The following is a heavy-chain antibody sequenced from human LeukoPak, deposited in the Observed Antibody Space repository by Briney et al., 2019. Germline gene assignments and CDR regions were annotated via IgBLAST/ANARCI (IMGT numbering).Heavy chain of an antibody. J-gene: IGHJ5*02. CDR3: ARQGNDYGDYGEKWFDP. V-gene: IGHV4-59*08. CDR2: IYYSGST. Sequence: SETLSLTCTVSGGSISSYYWSWIRQPPGKGLEWIGYIYYSGSTNYNPSLKSRVTISVDTSKNQFSLKLSSVTAAGTAVYYCARQGNDYGDYGEKWFDPWGQGTLVTVSS. D-gene: IGHD4-17*01. CDR1: GGSISSYY.